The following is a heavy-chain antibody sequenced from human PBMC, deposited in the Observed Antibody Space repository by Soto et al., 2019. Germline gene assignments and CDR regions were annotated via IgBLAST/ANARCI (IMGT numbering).Heavy chain of an antibody. CDR2: ISDSGRI. CDR3: ASDRMAADATEVAFDF. V-gene: IGHV4-4*08. J-gene: IGHJ3*01. CDR1: GGSISTYF. Sequence: QVQLQESGPGLVKPSETLSLTCTVSGGSISTYFWNWLRQPPGKGLEWIAYISDSGRILYNPSLKSRVPLSLDASKNQFSLRLSSVTAADTAVYYCASDRMAADATEVAFDFWGQGTMVTVSS. D-gene: IGHD6-13*01.